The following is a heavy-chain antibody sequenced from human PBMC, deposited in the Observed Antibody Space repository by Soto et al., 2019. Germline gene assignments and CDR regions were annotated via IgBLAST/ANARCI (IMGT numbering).Heavy chain of an antibody. D-gene: IGHD3-3*01. CDR3: ARAGGVLRLSNWLDP. V-gene: IGHV4-61*01. CDR2: ISHSGST. CDR1: GDSVSSDSYY. J-gene: IGHJ5*02. Sequence: QLQLQESGPGLVKPSETLSLTCTVSGDSVSSDSYYWSWIRQPPGKRLEWIGYISHSGSTSYNHSRQCRGSMSIDTAKNQFFLELSSVTAADTAIYYCARAGGVLRLSNWLDPWGQGTLVTVSA.